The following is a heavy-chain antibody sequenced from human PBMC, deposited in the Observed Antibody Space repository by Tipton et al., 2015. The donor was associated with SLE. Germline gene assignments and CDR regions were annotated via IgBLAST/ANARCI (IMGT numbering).Heavy chain of an antibody. J-gene: IGHJ6*03. CDR2: ISYDGSNK. V-gene: IGHV3-30*04. Sequence: SLRLSCAASGFTFSSYAMHWVRQAPGKGLEWVAVISYDGSNKYYADSVKGRFTISRDNSKNTLYLQMNSLRAEDTAVYYCARDPPLRGMDVWGKGTTVTVSS. CDR1: GFTFSSYA. CDR3: ARDPPLRGMDV.